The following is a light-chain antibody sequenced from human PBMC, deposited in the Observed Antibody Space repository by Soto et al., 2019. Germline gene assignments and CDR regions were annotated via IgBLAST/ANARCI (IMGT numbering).Light chain of an antibody. CDR2: HAS. Sequence: DIQMTQSPPSLSASVGDRVTITCQASQDISNYLSWCQKKPGKAPKLLIYHASNLETGVPSRFSGSGSGTYFTFTISSLQPEDTATYYCQQYDNLPYTFGQGTKLEI. CDR1: QDISNY. CDR3: QQYDNLPYT. V-gene: IGKV1-33*01. J-gene: IGKJ2*01.